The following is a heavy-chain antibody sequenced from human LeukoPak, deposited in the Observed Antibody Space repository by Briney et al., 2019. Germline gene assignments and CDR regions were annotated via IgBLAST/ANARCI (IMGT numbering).Heavy chain of an antibody. V-gene: IGHV3-53*01. CDR2: IYSGGST. Sequence: GGSLRLSCAASGFTVSSNYMSWVRQAPGKGLEWVSVIYSGGSTYYADSVKGRFTISRDNSKNTLYLQMNSLRAEDTAVYYCARDDGSYLFDYWGQGTLVTVSS. CDR1: GFTVSSNY. D-gene: IGHD1-26*01. CDR3: ARDDGSYLFDY. J-gene: IGHJ4*02.